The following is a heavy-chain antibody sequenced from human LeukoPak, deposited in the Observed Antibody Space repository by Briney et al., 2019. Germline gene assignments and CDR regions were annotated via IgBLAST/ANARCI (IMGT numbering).Heavy chain of an antibody. CDR1: GGSISSGGYY. CDR3: ARDVRPLIHAFDI. CDR2: IYHSGST. Sequence: SQTLSLTCTVSGGSISSGGYYWSWIRQPPGKGLEWIGYIYHSGSTNYNPSLKSRVTISVDTSKNQFSLNLNSVTAADTAVYYCARDVRPLIHAFDIWGQGTVVTVSS. J-gene: IGHJ3*02. V-gene: IGHV4-30-2*01.